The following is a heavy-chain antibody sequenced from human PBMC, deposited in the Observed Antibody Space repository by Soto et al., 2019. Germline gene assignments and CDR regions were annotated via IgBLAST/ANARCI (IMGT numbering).Heavy chain of an antibody. CDR3: ARGSGWYRNSWFGP. CDR2: INAGNGNT. D-gene: IGHD6-19*01. J-gene: IGHJ5*01. V-gene: IGHV1-3*01. Sequence: ASVKVSCKASGYTFTSYAMHWVRQAPGQRLEWMGWINAGNGNTKYSQKFQGRVTITRDTSASTAYTELSSLRSEDTAVYYCARGSGWYRNSWFGPGGKGTLVTVSS. CDR1: GYTFTSYA.